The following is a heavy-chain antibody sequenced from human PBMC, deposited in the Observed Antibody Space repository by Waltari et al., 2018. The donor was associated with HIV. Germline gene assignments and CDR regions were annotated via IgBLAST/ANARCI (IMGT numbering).Heavy chain of an antibody. V-gene: IGHV3-20*04. J-gene: IGHJ5*01. D-gene: IGHD6-13*01. CDR1: GFTFDDYG. CDR2: INFNGDST. CDR3: VRGFREGHESSWFLMWFES. Sequence: VQLVESGGQVIRPGGSLRLSCAASGFTFDDYGMNWVRQVPGKGRDWVFGINFNGDSTGCSDSVVGRFTISRDNARKALHLQMHSLRVDDTAIYYCVRGFREGHESSWFLMWFESWGPGTPVIVST.